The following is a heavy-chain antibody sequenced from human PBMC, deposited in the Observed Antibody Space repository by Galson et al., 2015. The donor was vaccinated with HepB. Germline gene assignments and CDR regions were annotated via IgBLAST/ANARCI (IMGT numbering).Heavy chain of an antibody. CDR1: GGTFSSYA. D-gene: IGHD2-2*01. V-gene: IGHV1-18*01. CDR2: ISAYNGNT. CDR3: ARDPHVVPAAILDYYYGMDV. J-gene: IGHJ6*02. Sequence: SVKVSCKASGGTFSSYAISWVRQAPGQGLEWMGWISAYNGNTNYAQKLQGRVTITTDTSTSTAYMELRSLRSDDTAVYYCARDPHVVPAAILDYYYGMDVWGQGTTVTVSS.